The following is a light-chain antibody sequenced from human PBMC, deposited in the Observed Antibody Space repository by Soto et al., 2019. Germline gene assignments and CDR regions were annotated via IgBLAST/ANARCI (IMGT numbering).Light chain of an antibody. CDR1: QGISSY. CDR2: AAS. J-gene: IGKJ2*01. CDR3: QQYYSTPT. V-gene: IGKV1-8*01. Sequence: AIRMTQSPSSFSASTGDRVTITCRASQGISSYLAWYQQKPGKAPKLLIYAASTLQSGVPSRFSGSGSGTDFTLTISCLQSEDFATYYCQQYYSTPTFGQGTKVDIK.